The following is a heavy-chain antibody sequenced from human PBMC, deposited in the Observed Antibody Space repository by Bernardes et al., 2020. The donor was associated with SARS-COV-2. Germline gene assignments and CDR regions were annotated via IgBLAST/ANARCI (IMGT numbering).Heavy chain of an antibody. CDR3: ARVTGQGVVGGPYFQYDMDV. Sequence: SGPTLVKPTQTLILTCTFSGFSLSTNGMCVNWIRQPPGKALEWLARIDWDDDEYYSTSLKTRLTISKDTSKNQVVLRMTNMDPVDTATYYCARVTGQGVVGGPYFQYDMDVWGQGTTVTVS. CDR1: GFSLSTNGMC. V-gene: IGHV2-70*11. CDR2: IDWDDDE. D-gene: IGHD3-22*01. J-gene: IGHJ6*02.